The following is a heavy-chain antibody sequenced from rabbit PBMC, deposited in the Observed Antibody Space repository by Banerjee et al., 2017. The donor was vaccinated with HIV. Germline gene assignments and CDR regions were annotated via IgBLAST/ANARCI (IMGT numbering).Heavy chain of an antibody. CDR2: IRTDSSGST. CDR1: GFDLSSFYY. CDR3: ARWNTGSNYDYGMDL. D-gene: IGHD8-1*01. V-gene: IGHV1S40*01. Sequence: QSLEESGGDLVKPGASLTLTCKASGFDLSSFYYMCWVRQAPGKGLEWIGCIRTDSSGSTYYASWAKGRFTISKTSSTTVTLQMTSLTAADTATYLCARWNTGSNYDYGMDLWGPGTLVTVS. J-gene: IGHJ6*01.